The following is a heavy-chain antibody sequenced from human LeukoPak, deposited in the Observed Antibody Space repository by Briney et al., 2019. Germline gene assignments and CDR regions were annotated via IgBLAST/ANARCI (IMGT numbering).Heavy chain of an antibody. J-gene: IGHJ4*02. D-gene: IGHD3-22*01. CDR1: GGSISGHY. V-gene: IGHV4-4*07. CDR3: TREWLVVTYYFDY. Sequence: SETLSLTCTVSGGSISGHYWSWTRQPAGKVLEWIGRMYSSGSTNYNPSLKSRVTMSVDTSKNQFSLKLSSVTAADTAVYYCTREWLVVTYYFDYWGQGTLVTVSS. CDR2: MYSSGST.